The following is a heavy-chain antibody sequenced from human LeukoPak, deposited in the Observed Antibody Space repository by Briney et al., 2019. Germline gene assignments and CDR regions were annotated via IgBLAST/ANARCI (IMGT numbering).Heavy chain of an antibody. V-gene: IGHV1-18*01. CDR1: GYTFTSYG. J-gene: IGHJ4*02. CDR2: ISAYNGNT. Sequence: ASVKVSCKASGYTFTSYGISWVRQAPGQGLEWMGWISAYNGNTNYAQKLQGRVTMTTDTSTSTAYMELRSLRSDDTAVYYCARDLAWGSRWLQFWYYFDYWGQGTLVTVSS. CDR3: ARDLAWGSRWLQFWYYFDY. D-gene: IGHD5-24*01.